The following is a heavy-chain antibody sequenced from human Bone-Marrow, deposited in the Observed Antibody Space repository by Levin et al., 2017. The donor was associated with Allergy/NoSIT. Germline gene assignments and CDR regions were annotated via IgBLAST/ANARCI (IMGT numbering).Heavy chain of an antibody. Sequence: SETLSLTCTVSGDPMKSYYWNWIRQSPGKGLEYIGSIYYNGNTRYSSSLKSRVTISVDTSKKNFSLHLRSMIAADTAIYYCAMSRGYAIGPASFDYWGQGTRVTVSS. CDR3: AMSRGYAIGPASFDY. CDR1: GDPMKSYY. D-gene: IGHD2-15*01. V-gene: IGHV4-59*12. J-gene: IGHJ4*02. CDR2: IYYNGNT.